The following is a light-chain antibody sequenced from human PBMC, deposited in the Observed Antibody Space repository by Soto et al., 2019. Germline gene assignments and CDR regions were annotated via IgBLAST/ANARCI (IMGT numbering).Light chain of an antibody. V-gene: IGLV2-14*01. CDR3: SSYTTNKTLL. CDR1: SSDVGSSNF. Sequence: QSVLTQPASVSGSPGQSITISCTGTSSDVGSSNFVSWYQQHPGKAPKLIFYEVSNRPPGLSDRFSSSKSGTTASLTISGLQAEDEADYFCSSYTTNKTLLFGGGTKLTVL. J-gene: IGLJ2*01. CDR2: EVS.